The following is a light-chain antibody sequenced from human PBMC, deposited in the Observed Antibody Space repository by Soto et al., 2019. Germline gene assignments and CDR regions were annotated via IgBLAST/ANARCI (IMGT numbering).Light chain of an antibody. Sequence: DIQMTQSPSSLSASVGDRVTITCRASQSISSYLNWYQQKPGKAPKLLIYAASNLETGVPSRFSGSGSGTDFTFTISSLQPEDIATYYCQQSYSTPTFGQGTKVDIK. J-gene: IGKJ1*01. CDR3: QQSYSTPT. V-gene: IGKV1-39*01. CDR2: AAS. CDR1: QSISSY.